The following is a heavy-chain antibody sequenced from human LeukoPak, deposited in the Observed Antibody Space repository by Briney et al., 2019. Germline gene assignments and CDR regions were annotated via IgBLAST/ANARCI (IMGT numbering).Heavy chain of an antibody. CDR1: GYTFTSYY. J-gene: IGHJ3*02. D-gene: IGHD3-16*01. V-gene: IGHV1-46*01. Sequence: ASVKVSCKASGYTFTSYYMHWVRQAPGQGLEWVGMINPDSGNTTYAQKFQGRVTMTRDTSTSTVYMELSSLRSEDSAVYYCARAWGIKRLGDALEIWGQGTMVTVSS. CDR2: INPDSGNT. CDR3: ARAWGIKRLGDALEI.